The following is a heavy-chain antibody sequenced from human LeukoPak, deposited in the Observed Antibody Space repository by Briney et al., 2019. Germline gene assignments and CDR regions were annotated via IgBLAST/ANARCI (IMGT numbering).Heavy chain of an antibody. CDR2: ISSSSSYI. D-gene: IGHD3-3*01. CDR3: ARARLFGVVIGSPVDY. Sequence: GGSLRLSCAVSGFAFSNFGMNWVRQAPGKGLEWVSSISSSSSYIYYADSVKGRFTISRDNAKNSLYLQMNSLRAEDTAVYYCARARLFGVVIGSPVDYWGQGTLVTVSS. CDR1: GFAFSNFG. V-gene: IGHV3-21*01. J-gene: IGHJ4*02.